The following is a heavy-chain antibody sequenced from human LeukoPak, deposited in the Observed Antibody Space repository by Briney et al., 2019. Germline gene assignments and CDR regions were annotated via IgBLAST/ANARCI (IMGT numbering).Heavy chain of an antibody. CDR2: ISGYTGAT. CDR3: ARDTPGLAKLFDY. V-gene: IGHV1-18*01. CDR1: GYTFTSYG. Sequence: GASVKVSCKASGYTFTSYGISWVRQAPGQGLEWMGWISGYTGATHYSVKLQDRLTVTTDTSTNTAYMELRGLRSADTAVYFCARDTPGLAKLFDYWRQGTLVTVSS. D-gene: IGHD2-15*01. J-gene: IGHJ4*02.